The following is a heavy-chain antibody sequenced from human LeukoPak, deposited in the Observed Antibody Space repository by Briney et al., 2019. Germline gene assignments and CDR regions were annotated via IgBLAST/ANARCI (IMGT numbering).Heavy chain of an antibody. CDR1: GFTFSSYG. V-gene: IGHV3-33*01. J-gene: IGHJ4*02. CDR2: IWYDGSNK. D-gene: IGHD4-17*01. CDR3: ARDLGRTTVTDY. Sequence: GGSLRLSCAASGFTFSSYGMHWVRQAPGKGLEWVAVIWYDGSNKYYADSVKGRFTISRDNSKNTLYLQVNSLRAEDTAVYYCARDLGRTTVTDYWGQGTLVTVSS.